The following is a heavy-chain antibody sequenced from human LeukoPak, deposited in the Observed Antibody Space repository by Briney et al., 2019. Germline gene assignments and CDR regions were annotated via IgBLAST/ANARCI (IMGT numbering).Heavy chain of an antibody. V-gene: IGHV3-7*01. D-gene: IGHD3-3*01. J-gene: IGHJ4*02. CDR2: IKQDGSEK. CDR3: ARERFDFWSGYFVY. Sequence: SGGSLRLSCSASGFTFSTYWMSWVRQAPGKGLEWVANIKQDGSEKYYVDSVKGRFTISRDNAKSTLYLQMNSLRAEDTAVYYCARERFDFWSGYFVYWGQGTLVTVSS. CDR1: GFTFSTYW.